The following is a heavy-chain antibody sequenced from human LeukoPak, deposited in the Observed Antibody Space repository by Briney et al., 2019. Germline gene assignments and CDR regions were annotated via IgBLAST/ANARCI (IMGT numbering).Heavy chain of an antibody. V-gene: IGHV1-46*01. J-gene: IGHJ6*02. D-gene: IGHD3-3*01. CDR2: INPSGGST. Sequence: ASVKVSCKASGGTFSGYAISWVRQAPGQGLEWMGIINPSGGSTSYAQKFQGRVTMTRDTSTSTVYMELSSLRSEDTAVYYCAREKIHYDFWSGMDVWGQGTTVTVSS. CDR1: GGTFSGYA. CDR3: AREKIHYDFWSGMDV.